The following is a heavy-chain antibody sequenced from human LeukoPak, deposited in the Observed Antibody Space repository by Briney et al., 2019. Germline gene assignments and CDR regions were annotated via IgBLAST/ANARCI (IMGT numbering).Heavy chain of an antibody. D-gene: IGHD2-2*01. J-gene: IGHJ4*02. V-gene: IGHV3-30-3*01. CDR3: ARDKNIVVVPAACFDY. Sequence: PGGSLRLSCAASGFTFSSYAMHWVRQAPGKGLEWVAVISYDGSNKYYADSVKGRFTISRDNSKNTLYLQMNSLRAEDTAVYYCARDKNIVVVPAACFDYWGQGTLVTVSS. CDR2: ISYDGSNK. CDR1: GFTFSSYA.